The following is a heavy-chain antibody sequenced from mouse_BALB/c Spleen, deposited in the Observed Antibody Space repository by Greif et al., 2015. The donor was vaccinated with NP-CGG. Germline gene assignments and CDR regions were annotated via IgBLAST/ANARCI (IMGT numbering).Heavy chain of an antibody. CDR3: TRAGWLGVDY. J-gene: IGHJ4*01. D-gene: IGHD1-1*02. CDR2: INPSNGGT. Sequence: VKLMESGAELVKPGASVKLSCKASGYTFTSYYMYWVKQRPGQGLEWIGEINPSNGGTNFNEKFKSKATLTVDKSSSTAYMQLSSLTPEDSAVYYCTRAGWLGVDYWGQGTSVTVSS. CDR1: GYTFTSYY. V-gene: IGHV1S81*02.